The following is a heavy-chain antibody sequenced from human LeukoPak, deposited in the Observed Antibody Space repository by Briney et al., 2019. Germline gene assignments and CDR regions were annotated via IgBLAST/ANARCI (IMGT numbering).Heavy chain of an antibody. J-gene: IGHJ4*02. CDR2: IYYSGST. D-gene: IGHD1-26*01. CDR3: ARDLSVRHDWIRGSYGRYFDY. V-gene: IGHV4-59*01. CDR1: GGSISSYY. Sequence: SETLSLTCTVSGGSISSYYWSWIRQPPGKGLEWIGYIYYSGSTNYNPSLKSRVTISVDTPKNQFSLKLSSVTAADTAVYYCARDLSVRHDWIRGSYGRYFDYWGQGTLVTVSS.